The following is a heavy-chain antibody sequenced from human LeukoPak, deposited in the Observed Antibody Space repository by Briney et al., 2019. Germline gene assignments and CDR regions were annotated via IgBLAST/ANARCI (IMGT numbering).Heavy chain of an antibody. CDR3: ASHYVWGSYRLFDY. CDR2: IYYSGST. Sequence: SETLSLTCTVSGGSISSSSYSWGWVRQPPGKGLEWIGSIYYSGSTYYNPSLKSRVTISVDTSKNQFSLKLSSVTAADTAVYHCASHYVWGSYRLFDYWGQGTLVTVSS. J-gene: IGHJ4*02. D-gene: IGHD3-16*02. CDR1: GGSISSSSYS. V-gene: IGHV4-39*01.